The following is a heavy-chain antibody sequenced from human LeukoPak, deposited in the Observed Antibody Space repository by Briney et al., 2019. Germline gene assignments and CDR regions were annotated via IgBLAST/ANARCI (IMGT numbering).Heavy chain of an antibody. D-gene: IGHD3-10*01. J-gene: IGHJ4*02. V-gene: IGHV4-34*01. CDR1: GGSFSGYY. Sequence: SETLSLTCAVYGGSFSGYYWSWIRQPPGKGLEWIGEINHSGSTNYKPSLMSRVTISVDTSKNQFSLKLSSVTAADTAVYYCARLTYYGSGSYNYWGQGTLVTVSS. CDR3: ARLTYYGSGSYNY. CDR2: INHSGST.